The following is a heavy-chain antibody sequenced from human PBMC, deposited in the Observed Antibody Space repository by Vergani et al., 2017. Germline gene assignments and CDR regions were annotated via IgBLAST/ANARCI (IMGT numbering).Heavy chain of an antibody. CDR2: IIPILGIA. CDR1: GGTFSSYA. J-gene: IGHJ3*02. CDR3: ARGGYYDSSGYYNTGRPNDAFDI. V-gene: IGHV1-69*04. Sequence: QVQLVQSGAEVKKPGSSVKVSCKASGGTFSSYAISWVRQAPGQGLEWMGRIIPILGIANYAQKFQGRVTITADKSTSTAYMELSSLRSEDTAVYYCARGGYYDSSGYYNTGRPNDAFDIWGQGTMVTVSS. D-gene: IGHD3-22*01.